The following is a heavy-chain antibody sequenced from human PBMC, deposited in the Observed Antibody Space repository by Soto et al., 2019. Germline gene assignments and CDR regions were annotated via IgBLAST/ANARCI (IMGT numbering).Heavy chain of an antibody. V-gene: IGHV4-31*03. CDR2: IYYSGST. J-gene: IGHJ6*02. Sequence: ASETLSLTCTVSGGSISSGNYYWSWIRQHPGKGLEWIGYIYYSGSTYYNPSLKSRVTISVDTSENQFSLNLSSVTAADTAVYYCARVDFAKYDYGMDVWGQGTTVTVSS. CDR1: GGSISSGNYY. CDR3: ARVDFAKYDYGMDV.